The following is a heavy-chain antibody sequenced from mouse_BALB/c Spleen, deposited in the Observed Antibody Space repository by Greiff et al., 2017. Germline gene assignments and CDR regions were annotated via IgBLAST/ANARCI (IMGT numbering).Heavy chain of an antibody. CDR2: IYPGDGDT. Sequence: QVQLQQSGAELVRPGSSVKISCKASGYAFSSYWMNWVKQRPGQGLEWIGQIYPGDGDTNYNGKFKGKATLTADKSSSTAYMQLSSLTSEDSAVYFCASYYYGSSYYWGQGTTLTVSS. V-gene: IGHV1-80*01. CDR1: GYAFSSYW. CDR3: ASYYYGSSYY. J-gene: IGHJ2*01. D-gene: IGHD1-1*01.